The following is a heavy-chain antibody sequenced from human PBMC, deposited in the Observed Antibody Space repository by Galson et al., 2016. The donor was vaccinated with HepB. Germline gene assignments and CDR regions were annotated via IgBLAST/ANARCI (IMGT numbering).Heavy chain of an antibody. V-gene: IGHV1-2*06. J-gene: IGHJ4*02. CDR2: INPRSGVT. CDR1: GYIFTDYY. CDR3: AKEVGYRNTWYPFDY. D-gene: IGHD6-13*01. Sequence: SVKASCKASGYIFTDYYMHWVRQAPGRGLEWMGRINPRSGVTSYAQEFEGRVTMTRDTSITTFYMDLSGLRSDDTAVYYCAKEVGYRNTWYPFDYWGQGSLVTVSS.